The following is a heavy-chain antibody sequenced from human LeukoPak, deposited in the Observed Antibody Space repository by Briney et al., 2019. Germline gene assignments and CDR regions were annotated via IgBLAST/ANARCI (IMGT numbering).Heavy chain of an antibody. CDR3: AKAAGYGSGSYSDY. Sequence: PGGSLRLSCAASGFTFDDYAMHWVRQAPGKGLEWVSGISWNSGNIGYADFVKGRFTISRDNAKNSLYLQMNSLRAEDTALYYCAKAAGYGSGSYSDYWGQGTLVTVSS. V-gene: IGHV3-9*01. CDR1: GFTFDDYA. CDR2: ISWNSGNI. D-gene: IGHD3-10*01. J-gene: IGHJ4*02.